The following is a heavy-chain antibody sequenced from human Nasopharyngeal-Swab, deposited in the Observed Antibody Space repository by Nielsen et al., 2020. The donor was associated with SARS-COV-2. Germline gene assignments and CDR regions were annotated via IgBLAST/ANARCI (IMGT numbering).Heavy chain of an antibody. CDR1: GFTFSSYA. Sequence: GAYLKISCAASGFTFSSYAMSWVRQAQGKGLEWVSAISGSGGSTYYADSVKGRFTISRDNSKNTLYLQMNSLRAEDTAVYYCAKDRGIAPYYFDYLGQGTLVTVSS. J-gene: IGHJ4*02. V-gene: IGHV3-23*01. D-gene: IGHD6-13*01. CDR3: AKDRGIAPYYFDY. CDR2: ISGSGGST.